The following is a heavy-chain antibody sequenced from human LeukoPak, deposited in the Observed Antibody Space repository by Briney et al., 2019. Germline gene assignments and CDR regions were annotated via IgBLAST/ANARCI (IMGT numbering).Heavy chain of an antibody. CDR3: ARAGNNWSFDY. J-gene: IGHJ4*02. CDR2: IYYSGTT. V-gene: IGHV4-59*01. D-gene: IGHD1-1*01. Sequence: PSETLSLTCTVSGGSITSYYWSWIRQPPGRGLEWIGFIYYSGTTTYNPSLRSRVTMAVDTSKNQFSLKVSSVTAADTAVYYCARAGNNWSFDYWGQGTLVTVSS. CDR1: GGSITSYY.